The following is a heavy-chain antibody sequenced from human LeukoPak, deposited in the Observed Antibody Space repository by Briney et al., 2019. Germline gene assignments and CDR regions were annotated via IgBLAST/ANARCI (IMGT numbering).Heavy chain of an antibody. CDR3: AKVRYQLLIDY. CDR2: IRYDGSYK. Sequence: PGGSLRLSCAASGFTVSRNYMSWVRQAPGKGLEWVAFIRYDGSYKYYADSVKGRFTISRDNSKNTLYLQMNSLRADDTAVYYCAKVRYQLLIDYWGQGTLVTVSS. V-gene: IGHV3-30*02. J-gene: IGHJ4*02. D-gene: IGHD2-2*01. CDR1: GFTVSRNY.